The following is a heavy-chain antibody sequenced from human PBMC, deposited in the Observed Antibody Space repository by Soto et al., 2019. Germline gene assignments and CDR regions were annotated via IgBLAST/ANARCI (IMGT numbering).Heavy chain of an antibody. CDR2: IIPILGIA. Sequence: VKVSCKASGGTFSSYTISWVRQAPGQGLEWMGRIIPILGIANYAQKFQGRVTITADKSTSTAYMELSSLRSEDTAVYYCARPIAVAGQYGMDVWGQGTTVTVS. D-gene: IGHD6-19*01. J-gene: IGHJ6*02. CDR1: GGTFSSYT. V-gene: IGHV1-69*02. CDR3: ARPIAVAGQYGMDV.